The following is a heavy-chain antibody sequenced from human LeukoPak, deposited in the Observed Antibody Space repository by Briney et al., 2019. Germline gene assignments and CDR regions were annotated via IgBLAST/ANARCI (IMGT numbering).Heavy chain of an antibody. CDR2: IIPIDGTA. D-gene: IGHD3-10*01. CDR1: RDTFTRCA. Sequence: SVKVPCKASRDTFTRCAFSWVRQAPGQGLEWMGGIIPIDGTANFGQKFQGRVTITADESTSTAYMELSSLRSEDTAIYYCARDHGAPVRAFDVWGQGTMVTVSS. CDR3: ARDHGAPVRAFDV. V-gene: IGHV1-69*13. J-gene: IGHJ3*01.